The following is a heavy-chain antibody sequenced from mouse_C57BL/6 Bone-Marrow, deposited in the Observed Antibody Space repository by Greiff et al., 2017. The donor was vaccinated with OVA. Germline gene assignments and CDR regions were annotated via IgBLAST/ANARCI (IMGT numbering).Heavy chain of an antibody. CDR1: GFSFNTYA. Sequence: DVMLVESGGGLVQPKGSLKLSCAASGFSFNTYAMNWVRQAPGKGLEWVARIRSKSNNYATYYADSVKDRFTISRDDSESMLYLQMNNLKTEDTAMYYCVRRYDYDGWYFDVWGTGTTVTVSS. CDR2: IRSKSNNYAT. V-gene: IGHV10-1*01. CDR3: VRRYDYDGWYFDV. J-gene: IGHJ1*03. D-gene: IGHD2-4*01.